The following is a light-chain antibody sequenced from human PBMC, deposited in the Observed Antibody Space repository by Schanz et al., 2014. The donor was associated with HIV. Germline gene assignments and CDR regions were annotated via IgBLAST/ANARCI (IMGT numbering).Light chain of an antibody. CDR2: SNN. CDR1: SSNIRAGDD. Sequence: QSVLTQPPSVSAAPGQRVTISCTVSSSNIRAGDDVHWYQQLPGTAPKLLIYSNNQRPSGVPDRFSGSKSGTSASLAISGLQSEDEADYYCAAWDDSLNGWVFGGGTKLTVL. J-gene: IGLJ3*02. V-gene: IGLV1-44*01. CDR3: AAWDDSLNGWV.